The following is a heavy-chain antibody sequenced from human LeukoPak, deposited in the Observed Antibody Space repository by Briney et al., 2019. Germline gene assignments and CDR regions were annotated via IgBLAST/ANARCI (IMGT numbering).Heavy chain of an antibody. Sequence: GGSLRLSCAASGFTFNSYAMSWVRQAPGKGLEWVSAISGSGGNTYYADSVKGRFTIFRDNSQNTLYLQMNSLRAEDTAVYYCAKQRSEVVVAATNYWGQGTLVTVSS. CDR2: ISGSGGNT. D-gene: IGHD2-15*01. CDR3: AKQRSEVVVAATNY. CDR1: GFTFNSYA. V-gene: IGHV3-23*01. J-gene: IGHJ4*02.